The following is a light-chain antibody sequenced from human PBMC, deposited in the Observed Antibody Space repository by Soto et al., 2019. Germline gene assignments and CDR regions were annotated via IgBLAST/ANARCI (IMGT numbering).Light chain of an antibody. Sequence: EIVLTQSPATLSLSPGEGATLSCRASQSVGSYLAWFQQKPGQAPRLLIYDATNRATGIPARFNGSGSGTDFTLTISSLEPEDFAVYYCQQRRSWPRAFGQGTKVDIK. CDR2: DAT. CDR3: QQRRSWPRA. J-gene: IGKJ1*01. CDR1: QSVGSY. V-gene: IGKV3-11*01.